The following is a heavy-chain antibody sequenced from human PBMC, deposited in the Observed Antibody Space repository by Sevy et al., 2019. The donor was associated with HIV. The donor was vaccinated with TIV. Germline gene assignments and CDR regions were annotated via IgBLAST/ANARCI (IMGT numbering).Heavy chain of an antibody. CDR1: GGSITSLY. CDR2: IYYNGPI. J-gene: IGHJ4*02. CDR3: AGENAWGRGYS. D-gene: IGHD1-26*01. V-gene: IGHV4-59*08. Sequence: SETLSLTCTVSGGSITSLYWNWIRQPPGKGLEWIANIYYNGPINYNPSLKSRVTLPLDTSKNQFSLRLSSVTAADTAMYYCAGENAWGRGYSWGQGTLVTVSS.